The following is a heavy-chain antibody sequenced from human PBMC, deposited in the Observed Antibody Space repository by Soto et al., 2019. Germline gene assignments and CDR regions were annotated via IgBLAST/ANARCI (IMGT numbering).Heavy chain of an antibody. Sequence: GGSLRLSCAASGFTFSNYWMHWVRQAPGKGLVWVSRINSDGSTTSHADSVKGRFTISRDNAKNTLYLQMNGLRAEDTAVYYCARWFTYGNFDYFDYWGQGTQVTVSS. D-gene: IGHD3-10*01. CDR2: INSDGSTT. CDR3: ARWFTYGNFDYFDY. CDR1: GFTFSNYW. V-gene: IGHV3-74*01. J-gene: IGHJ4*02.